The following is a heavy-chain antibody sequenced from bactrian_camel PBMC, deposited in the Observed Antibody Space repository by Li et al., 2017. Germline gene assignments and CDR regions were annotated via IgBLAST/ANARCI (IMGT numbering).Heavy chain of an antibody. D-gene: IGHD6*01. Sequence: HVQLVESGGGSVQAGGSLRLSCAVSGGYSYCTYDMSWYRQAPGKGLEWVSSIYSDGSNTYYADSVKGRFTISRDKAKNTLYLQMTSLKPEDTAMYYCAAGDGSWRPCLAGTLNFGYWGQGTQVTVS. CDR1: GGYSYCTYD. J-gene: IGHJ6*01. V-gene: IGHV3-2*01. CDR3: AAGDGSWRPCLAGTLNFGY. CDR2: IYSDGSNT.